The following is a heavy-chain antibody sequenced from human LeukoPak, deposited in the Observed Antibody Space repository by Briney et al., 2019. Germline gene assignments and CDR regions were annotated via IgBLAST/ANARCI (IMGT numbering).Heavy chain of an antibody. J-gene: IGHJ6*02. V-gene: IGHV3-21*01. Sequence: GGSLRLSCAGSGFSFSGYGISWVRLAPGKGLEWVSSITSGSDYIHYADSVKGRLITSRDNAKNSVYLQMNSLRAEDTAVYYCAGENYYDGSGYYTYYHYMDVWGQGTTVTVSS. CDR3: AGENYYDGSGYYTYYHYMDV. D-gene: IGHD3-22*01. CDR1: GFSFSGYG. CDR2: ITSGSDYI.